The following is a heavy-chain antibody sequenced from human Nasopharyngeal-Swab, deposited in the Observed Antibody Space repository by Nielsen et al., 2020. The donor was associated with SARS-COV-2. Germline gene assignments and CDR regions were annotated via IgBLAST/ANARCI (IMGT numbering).Heavy chain of an antibody. Sequence: GASLQISCAASGFTFSSYGMHWVRQAPGKGLEWVAVIWYDGSNKYYADSVKGRFTISRDNSKNTLYLQMNSLRAEDTAVYYCARRDYSYGYYYYMDVWGKGTTVTVSS. D-gene: IGHD5-18*01. CDR1: GFTFSSYG. CDR3: ARRDYSYGYYYYMDV. V-gene: IGHV3-33*01. J-gene: IGHJ6*03. CDR2: IWYDGSNK.